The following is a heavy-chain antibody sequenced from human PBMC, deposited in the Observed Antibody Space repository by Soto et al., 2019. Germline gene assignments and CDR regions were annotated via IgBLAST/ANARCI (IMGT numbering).Heavy chain of an antibody. V-gene: IGHV4-34*01. J-gene: IGHJ4*02. CDR1: GGSFSGYS. Sequence: SETLSLTCAVYGGSFSGYSWSWIRQPPGKGLEWIGEINHRGSTNYNPSLKSRVTISVDTSKNQFSLKLSSVTAADTAVFYCARDGVGLDYWGQGTLVTVSS. CDR2: INHRGST. CDR3: ARDGVGLDY.